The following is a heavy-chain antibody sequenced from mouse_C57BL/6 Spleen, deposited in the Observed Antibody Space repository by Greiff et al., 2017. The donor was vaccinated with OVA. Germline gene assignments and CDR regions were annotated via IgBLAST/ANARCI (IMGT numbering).Heavy chain of an antibody. D-gene: IGHD2-3*01. J-gene: IGHJ3*01. CDR3: AREGNGYYTLSWFAY. Sequence: LVESGPELVKPGASVKISCKASGYAFSSSWMNWVKQRPGKGLEWIGRIYPGDGDTNYNGKFKGKATLTADKSSSTAYMQLSSLTSEDSAVYFCAREGNGYYTLSWFAYWGQGTLVTVSA. CDR2: IYPGDGDT. CDR1: GYAFSSSW. V-gene: IGHV1-82*01.